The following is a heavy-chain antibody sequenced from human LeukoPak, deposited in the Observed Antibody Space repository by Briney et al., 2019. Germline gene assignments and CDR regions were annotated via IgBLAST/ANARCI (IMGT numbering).Heavy chain of an antibody. V-gene: IGHV4-59*01. J-gene: IGHJ3*01. D-gene: IGHD3-22*01. Sequence: PSETLSLTCTVSGGSISSYYWSWIRQPPGKGREWIGYIYYSGSTNYNPSLKSRVTISVDTSRNQFSLKLSSVTAADTAVYYCARAARYYYDTIGAFDVWGQGTMVTVSS. CDR1: GGSISSYY. CDR3: ARAARYYYDTIGAFDV. CDR2: IYYSGST.